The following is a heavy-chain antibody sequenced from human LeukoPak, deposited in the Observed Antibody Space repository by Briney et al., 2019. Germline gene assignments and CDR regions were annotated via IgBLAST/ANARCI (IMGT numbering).Heavy chain of an antibody. D-gene: IGHD6-13*01. Sequence: SETLSLTCTVSGGSISSYYWSWIRQPPGKGLEWIGYIYYSGSTNYDPSLKSRVTISVDTSKNQFSLKLSSVTAADTAVYYCARVASSWVDYWGQGTLVTVSS. J-gene: IGHJ4*02. V-gene: IGHV4-59*01. CDR1: GGSISSYY. CDR2: IYYSGST. CDR3: ARVASSWVDY.